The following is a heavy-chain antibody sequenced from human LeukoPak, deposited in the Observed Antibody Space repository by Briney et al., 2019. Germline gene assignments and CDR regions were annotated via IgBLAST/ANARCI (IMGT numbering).Heavy chain of an antibody. D-gene: IGHD6-13*01. CDR3: VRAAGSSSWST. Sequence: SETLSLTCTVSGGSISSYYWSWIRQPPGKGLGWIGYVYYSGSTNYNPSLKSRVYISVDTSKNQFSLKLRSVTAADTAVYYCVRAAGSSSWSTWGQGALVTVSS. CDR1: GGSISSYY. J-gene: IGHJ5*02. CDR2: VYYSGST. V-gene: IGHV4-59*01.